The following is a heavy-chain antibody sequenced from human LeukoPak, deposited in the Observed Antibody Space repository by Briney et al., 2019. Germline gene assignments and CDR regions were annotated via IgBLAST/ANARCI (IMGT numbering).Heavy chain of an antibody. Sequence: SQTLSLTCTVSGGSISSGSYYWGWIRQPAGKGLEWIGRIYTSGSTTYNPSLKSRVTISVDTSKNQLSLKLSSVSAADTAVYYCARDNYYDTSGYFDYWGQGTLVTVSS. V-gene: IGHV4-61*02. CDR1: GGSISSGSYY. CDR3: ARDNYYDTSGYFDY. CDR2: IYTSGST. D-gene: IGHD3-22*01. J-gene: IGHJ4*02.